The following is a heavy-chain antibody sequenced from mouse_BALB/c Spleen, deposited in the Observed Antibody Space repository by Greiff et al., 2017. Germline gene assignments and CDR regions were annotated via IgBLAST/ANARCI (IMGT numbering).Heavy chain of an antibody. V-gene: IGHV1-67*01. CDR3: ARSRGYDGFDY. J-gene: IGHJ2*01. Sequence: QVQLKQSGPELVRPGVSVKISCKGSGYTFTDYAMHWVKQSHAKSLEWIGVISTYYGNTNYNQKFKGKATMTVDKSSSTAYMELARLTSEDSAIYYCARSRGYDGFDYWGQGTTLTVSS. D-gene: IGHD2-2*01. CDR2: ISTYYGNT. CDR1: GYTFTDYA.